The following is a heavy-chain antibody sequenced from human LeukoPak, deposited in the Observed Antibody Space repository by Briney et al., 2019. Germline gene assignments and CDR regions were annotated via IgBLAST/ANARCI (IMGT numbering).Heavy chain of an antibody. J-gene: IGHJ5*02. V-gene: IGHV1-2*02. CDR2: INPNSGGT. CDR1: GYTFSYYY. Sequence: ASVKVSFKAAGYTFSYYYIHWGRQAPGQGLGLMGWINPNSGGTNYAQKFQGRVTMTRDTSISTAYMELSRLRSDDTAVYYCARGPSKAYYDSSGYHNWFDPWGQGTLVTVSS. D-gene: IGHD3-22*01. CDR3: ARGPSKAYYDSSGYHNWFDP.